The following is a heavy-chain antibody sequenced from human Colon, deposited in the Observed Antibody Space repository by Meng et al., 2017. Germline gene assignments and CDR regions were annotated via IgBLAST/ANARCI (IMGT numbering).Heavy chain of an antibody. Sequence: QVQLVQPGAEVKKPGASLKVSCKTSGYTFTRYPIHWVRQAPGLRLEWMGLIRAGNGNTKYSQKFQGRVTITRDTSASTSYMEFSGLTSEDTAVYYCARGEEGDTWGQGTLVTVSS. CDR3: ARGEEGDT. V-gene: IGHV1-3*01. D-gene: IGHD3-10*01. CDR1: GYTFTRYP. CDR2: IRAGNGNT. J-gene: IGHJ4*02.